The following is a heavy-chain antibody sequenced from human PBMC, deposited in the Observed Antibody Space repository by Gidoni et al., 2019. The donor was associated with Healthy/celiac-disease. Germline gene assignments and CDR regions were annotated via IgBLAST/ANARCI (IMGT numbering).Heavy chain of an antibody. CDR1: GGSFSGYY. CDR3: ARGPRVLRYFDWLLALDY. CDR2: SNNSVST. J-gene: IGHJ4*02. Sequence: QVQLQPWGAGLLKPSAPLSLTCAVYGGSFSGYYWSWIRTPPGKGLEWIGESNNSVSTTYNPSIKSRVTISVDTSKNQFSLKLSSVTAADTAVYYCARGPRVLRYFDWLLALDYWGQGTLVTVSS. D-gene: IGHD3-9*01. V-gene: IGHV4-34*01.